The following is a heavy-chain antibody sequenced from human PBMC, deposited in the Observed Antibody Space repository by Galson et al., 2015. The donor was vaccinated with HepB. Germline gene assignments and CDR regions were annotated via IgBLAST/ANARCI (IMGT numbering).Heavy chain of an antibody. V-gene: IGHV3-53*01. CDR2: IYSGGGT. CDR3: AREGYYYGSGSYYNDY. Sequence: SLRLSCAASGFDVSSNYMSWVRQAPGKGLEWVSAIYSGGGTYHADTVKGRFTISRDNSKNTLYLQMNSLRAEDTAVYYCAREGYYYGSGSYYNDYWGQGTLVTVSS. J-gene: IGHJ4*02. D-gene: IGHD3-10*01. CDR1: GFDVSSNY.